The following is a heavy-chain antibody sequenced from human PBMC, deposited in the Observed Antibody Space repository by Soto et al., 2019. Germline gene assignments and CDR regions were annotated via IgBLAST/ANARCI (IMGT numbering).Heavy chain of an antibody. J-gene: IGHJ4*02. CDR3: ASSYGSGSSYY. CDR1: GGTFSSYT. V-gene: IGHV1-69*02. Sequence: SVKVSCKASGGTFSSYTISWVRQAPGQGLEWMGRIIPILGIANYAQKFQGRVTITADKSTSTAYMELSSLRSEDTAVYYCASSYGSGSSYYWGQGTLVTVSS. CDR2: IIPILGIA. D-gene: IGHD3-10*01.